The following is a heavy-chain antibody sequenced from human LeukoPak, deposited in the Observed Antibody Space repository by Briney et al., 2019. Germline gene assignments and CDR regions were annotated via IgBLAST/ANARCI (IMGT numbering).Heavy chain of an antibody. V-gene: IGHV4-39*01. Sequence: SETLSLTRTVSGGSISSRSYYWGWIRQPPGKGLEWIGSMYYSGSTNYSPSLKSRVTISVDTSKNQFSLKLSSVTAADTAVYYCARGDSYVQIDYWGQGTLVAVSS. CDR3: ARGDSYVQIDY. CDR1: GGSISSRSYY. D-gene: IGHD2-21*02. J-gene: IGHJ4*02. CDR2: MYYSGST.